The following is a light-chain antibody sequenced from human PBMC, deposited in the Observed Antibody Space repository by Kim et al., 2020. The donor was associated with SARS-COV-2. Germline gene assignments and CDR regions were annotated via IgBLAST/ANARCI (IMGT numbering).Light chain of an antibody. CDR2: YDT. CDR3: QGWEISGEPWV. J-gene: IGLJ3*02. V-gene: IGLV3-21*01. Sequence: SYELTQPPSVSVAPGEAATITCGGDNIGVKTEHWYQQKPGQAPVLVIRYDTVRPSGIPERFSGSNSENTATLTISTGEAGDEADYYCQGWEISGEPWVFGGGTKLTVL. CDR1: NIGVKT.